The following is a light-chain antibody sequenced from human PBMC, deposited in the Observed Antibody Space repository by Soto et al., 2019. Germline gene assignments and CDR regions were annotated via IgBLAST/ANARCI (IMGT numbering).Light chain of an antibody. J-gene: IGKJ2*01. Sequence: EVVMTQSPATLSVSPGERATLSCRASQSVSSNLAWYQQKPGQAPRLLMYGASSRATGIPDRFSGTGSGTDFTLTISRLEPEDFAVYYCQQYGSSPYTFGLGT. CDR1: QSVSSN. V-gene: IGKV3-20*01. CDR2: GAS. CDR3: QQYGSSPYT.